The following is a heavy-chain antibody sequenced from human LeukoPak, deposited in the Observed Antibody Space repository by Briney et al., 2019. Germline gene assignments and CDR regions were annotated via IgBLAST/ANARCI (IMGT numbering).Heavy chain of an antibody. CDR1: GCSISSYY. D-gene: IGHD1-1*01. Sequence: SETLTLTCTASGCSISSYYWSWIRQPAGKGLEWIGCIYTSGSTNYNPSHNSRVTMSLDTSKNQFSLKLSSVTAADTAVYYCARDHSGTQLWGQGTLVTVSS. J-gene: IGHJ4*02. CDR3: ARDHSGTQL. CDR2: IYTSGST. V-gene: IGHV4-4*07.